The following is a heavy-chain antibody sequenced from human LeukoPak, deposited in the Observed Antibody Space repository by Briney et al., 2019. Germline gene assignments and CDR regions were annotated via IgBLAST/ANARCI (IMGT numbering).Heavy chain of an antibody. CDR3: AKGKTGRFLEWLLFDH. V-gene: IGHV3-23*01. J-gene: IGHJ4*02. Sequence: GGSLRLSCVACGFTFSSYAMSWVRQAPGKGLEWVSTISGSGGNTYFADSVKGRFTISRDNSKNTLYLQMDSLRADDTAVYYCAKGKTGRFLEWLLFDHWGQGTLVTVSS. CDR1: GFTFSSYA. CDR2: ISGSGGNT. D-gene: IGHD3-3*01.